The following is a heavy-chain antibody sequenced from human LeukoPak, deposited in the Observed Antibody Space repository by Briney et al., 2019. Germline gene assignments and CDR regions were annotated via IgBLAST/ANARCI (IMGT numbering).Heavy chain of an antibody. CDR2: IKPDGIDK. V-gene: IGHV3-7*01. J-gene: IGHJ3*02. CDR3: ATISAQTFDI. D-gene: IGHD5-24*01. Sequence: PGGSLRLSCAASGFTFTTYNMNWVRQSPRKGLEWVANIKPDGIDKYYVDSARGRFTVSRDNAKNSAFLQMNSLRAEDTAIYYCATISAQTFDIWGQGTLVSVSS. CDR1: GFTFTTYN.